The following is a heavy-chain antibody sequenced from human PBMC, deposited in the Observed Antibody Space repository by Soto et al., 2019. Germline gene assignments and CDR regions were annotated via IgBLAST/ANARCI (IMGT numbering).Heavy chain of an antibody. CDR3: ARSRGYYGSGNEGVAY. J-gene: IGHJ4*02. V-gene: IGHV4-4*02. CDR2: IYHSGTT. CDR1: SCSISDSNW. D-gene: IGHD3-10*01. Sequence: PSETLSLTCAFSSCSISDSNWWNWVRQPPGKGLEWIGEIYHSGTTRYNPSLRSRVTISLDKSKNQFSLKLSSVTAADTAVYYCARSRGYYGSGNEGVAYWGPGILVTVSS.